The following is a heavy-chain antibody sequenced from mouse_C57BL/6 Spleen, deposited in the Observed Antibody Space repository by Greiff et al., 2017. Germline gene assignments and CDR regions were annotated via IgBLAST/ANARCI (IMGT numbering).Heavy chain of an antibody. CDR2: IYPGGGYT. CDR3: ARLTTEVATGYFDY. D-gene: IGHD1-1*01. CDR1: GYTFTNYW. J-gene: IGHJ2*01. Sequence: VQLQESGAELVRPGTSVKMSCKASGYTFTNYWIGWAQQRPGHGLEWIGDIYPGGGYTNYNEKFKGKATLTAAKSASTAYMQFSILTSEDSAIYYCARLTTEVATGYFDYWGQGTTLTVSS. V-gene: IGHV1-63*01.